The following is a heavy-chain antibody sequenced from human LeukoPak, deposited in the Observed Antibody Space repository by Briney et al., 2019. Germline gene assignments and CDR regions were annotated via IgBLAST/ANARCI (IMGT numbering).Heavy chain of an antibody. Sequence: SETLSLTCTVSGVSTSGFYWNWIRQPPRKGLEWVGYSHTGGSISSNPSLNSRVAFSMDTSKNQVSLRLNSVSATDTAVYYCARRRGGFGEGEFDYWGQGIPVTVST. CDR2: SHTGGSI. CDR3: ARRRGGFGEGEFDY. V-gene: IGHV4-4*08. CDR1: GVSTSGFY. J-gene: IGHJ4*02. D-gene: IGHD3-10*01.